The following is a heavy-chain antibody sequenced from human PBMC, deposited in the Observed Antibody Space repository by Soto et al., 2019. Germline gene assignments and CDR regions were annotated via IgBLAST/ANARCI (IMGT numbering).Heavy chain of an antibody. V-gene: IGHV1-18*04. CDR2: ISAYNGNT. D-gene: IGHD3-22*01. CDR1: GYTFTSYG. J-gene: IGHJ4*02. CDR3: ARRVGYYDSSGYYYEDYFDY. Sequence: VQLVQSGAEVKKPGASVKVSCKASGYTFTSYGISWVRQAPGQGLEWMGWISAYNGNTNYAQKLQGRVTMTTDTSTSTAYMELRSLRSDDTAVYYCARRVGYYDSSGYYYEDYFDYWGQGTLVTVSS.